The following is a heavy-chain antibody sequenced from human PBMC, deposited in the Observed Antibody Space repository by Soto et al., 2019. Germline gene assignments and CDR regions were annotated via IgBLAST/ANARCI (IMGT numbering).Heavy chain of an antibody. Sequence: QVQLVESGGGVVQPGRSLRLSCAASGFTFSSYAMHWVRQAPGKGLEWVAVISYDGNNKYYADSVKGRFTISRDNYKNTRVLQRNSRRADDTALYYCARCREWYYFASWCYYKYDKLAYRGQGAPVPDSS. CDR3: ARCREWYYFASWCYYKYDKLAY. D-gene: IGHD3-10*01. J-gene: IGHJ4*02. V-gene: IGHV3-30-3*01. CDR1: GFTFSSYA. CDR2: ISYDGNNK.